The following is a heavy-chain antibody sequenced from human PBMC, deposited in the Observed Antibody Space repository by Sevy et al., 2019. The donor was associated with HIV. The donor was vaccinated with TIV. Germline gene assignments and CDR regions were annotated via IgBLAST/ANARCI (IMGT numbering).Heavy chain of an antibody. D-gene: IGHD6-6*01. J-gene: IGHJ4*02. Sequence: SETLSLTCTVSGDSISSSTYYWGWIRQPPGKGLEWIASMFYSGSTYYNPSLKSRVTISVDTSKNQFSLKLSSVTAADTAVYYCARHFAIAPHRPLDYWGQGTLVTVSS. CDR1: GDSISSSTYY. CDR3: ARHFAIAPHRPLDY. V-gene: IGHV4-39*01. CDR2: MFYSGST.